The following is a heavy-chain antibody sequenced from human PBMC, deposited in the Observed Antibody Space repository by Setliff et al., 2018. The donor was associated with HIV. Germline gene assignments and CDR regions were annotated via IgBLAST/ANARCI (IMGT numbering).Heavy chain of an antibody. Sequence: SETLSLTCSVSGAPINNGDYYWSWIRQSPGEGLEWIGYIYYSGYYKAYYDSNPALKSRFSASVDTSRNQFSLELQSLTAADTAMYYCARAISFDLPSGLKGTFDVWGLGTMVTVSS. V-gene: IGHV4-30-4*01. D-gene: IGHD3-16*01. J-gene: IGHJ3*01. CDR1: GAPINNGDYY. CDR3: ARAISFDLPSGLKGTFDV. CDR2: IYYSGYYKA.